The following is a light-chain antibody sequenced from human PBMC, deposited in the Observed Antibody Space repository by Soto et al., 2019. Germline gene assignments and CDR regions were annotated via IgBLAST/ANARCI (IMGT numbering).Light chain of an antibody. CDR1: QSVSSSY. CDR2: DAS. V-gene: IGKV3D-20*01. CDR3: RQYGSSPYT. Sequence: EIVLTQSPATLSLSPGERATLSCGASQSVSSSYLAWYQQKPGLAPRLLIYDASSRATGIPDRFSGSGSGTDFTLTISRREPEDFAVYYCRQYGSSPYTFGQGTKLEIK. J-gene: IGKJ2*01.